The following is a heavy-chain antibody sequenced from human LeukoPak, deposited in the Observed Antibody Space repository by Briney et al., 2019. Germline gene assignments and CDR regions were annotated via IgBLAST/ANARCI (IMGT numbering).Heavy chain of an antibody. CDR2: MTGPADTT. Sequence: GGSLRLSCAASGFNFNNFAMSWVRQAPGKGLEWLSAMTGPADTTYYAESVKGRFTISRDYSKSMVFLQMNSLRGEDTAVYYCTRDRSRAEDDWGQGTLVTVSS. CDR1: GFNFNNFA. CDR3: TRDRSRAEDD. V-gene: IGHV3-23*01. J-gene: IGHJ4*02. D-gene: IGHD1-14*01.